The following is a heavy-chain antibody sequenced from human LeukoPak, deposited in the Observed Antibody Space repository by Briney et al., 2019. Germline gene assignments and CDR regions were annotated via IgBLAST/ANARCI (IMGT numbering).Heavy chain of an antibody. D-gene: IGHD1-26*01. Sequence: PGGSLRLSCAASGFTFSGSAIHWVRQSSGKGLEWVGHIDKKDNFYATTSAASVTGRFTISRDDSKNTAYLQMNSLKTADTALYYCTRDSGTYNWLDPWGQGTLVTVSS. V-gene: IGHV3-73*01. CDR1: GFTFSGSA. J-gene: IGHJ5*02. CDR3: TRDSGTYNWLDP. CDR2: IDKKDNFYAT.